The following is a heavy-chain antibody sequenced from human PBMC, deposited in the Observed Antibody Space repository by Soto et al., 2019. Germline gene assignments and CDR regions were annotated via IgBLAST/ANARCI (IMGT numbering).Heavy chain of an antibody. J-gene: IGHJ4*01. D-gene: IGHD3-16*02. V-gene: IGHV3-23*01. CDR1: EFTITSYA. CDR2: ISGSGDST. CDR3: AKDRERRITFGRLIVYYFDS. Sequence: GSLRLSGVAPEFTITSYAMSWVRQAPGKGLEWVSGISGSGDSTNYADSVKGRFTISRDNSKNTLYMQMNSLRAEDTAVYYCAKDRERRITFGRLIVYYFDSWGRGTLVTVSS.